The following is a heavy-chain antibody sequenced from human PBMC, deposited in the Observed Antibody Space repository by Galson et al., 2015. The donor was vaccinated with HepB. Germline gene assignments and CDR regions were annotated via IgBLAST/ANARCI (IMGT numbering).Heavy chain of an antibody. V-gene: IGHV5-10-1*01. J-gene: IGHJ2*01. CDR3: ARQGAPIAVAGHHYWYFDL. CDR1: GYSFTSYW. CDR2: IDPSDSYT. D-gene: IGHD6-19*01. Sequence: QSGAEVKKPGESLRISCKGSGYSFTSYWISWVRQMPGKGLEWMGRIDPSDSYTNYSPSFQGHVTISADKSISTAYLQWSSLKASDTAMYHCARQGAPIAVAGHHYWYFDLWGRGTLVTVSS.